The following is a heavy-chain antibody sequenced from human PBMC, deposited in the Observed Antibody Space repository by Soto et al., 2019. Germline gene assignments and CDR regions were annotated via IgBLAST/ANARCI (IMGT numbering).Heavy chain of an antibody. CDR1: GFTFSTYY. Sequence: EVHLVESGGGLVQPGGSLRLSCAASGFTFSTYYMHWVRQAPGKGPVWVSRISGDGSSTDYADSVKGRFTPSRDNARNTLSLQMSSLRVEDTAVYYCARGGRGGFDYWGQGVLVTVSS. V-gene: IGHV3-74*01. CDR2: ISGDGSST. J-gene: IGHJ4*02. CDR3: ARGGRGGFDY. D-gene: IGHD3-16*01.